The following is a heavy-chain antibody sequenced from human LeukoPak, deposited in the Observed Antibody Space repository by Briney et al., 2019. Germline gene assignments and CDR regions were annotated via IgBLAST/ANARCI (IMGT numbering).Heavy chain of an antibody. V-gene: IGHV1-8*01. Sequence: ASVKVSCKASGYTFTSYDINWVRQATGQGLEWMGWINPNSGNTGYAQKFQGRVTMTRNTSISTAYMELSSLRSEDTAVYYCARGDYYDSSGSGAFDIWGQGTMVTVSS. D-gene: IGHD3-22*01. J-gene: IGHJ3*02. CDR2: INPNSGNT. CDR1: GYTFTSYD. CDR3: ARGDYYDSSGSGAFDI.